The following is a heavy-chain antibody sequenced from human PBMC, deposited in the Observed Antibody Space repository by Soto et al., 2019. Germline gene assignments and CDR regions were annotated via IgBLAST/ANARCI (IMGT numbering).Heavy chain of an antibody. V-gene: IGHV1-46*01. CDR3: AARFMVRGVIGFDY. D-gene: IGHD3-10*01. J-gene: IGHJ4*02. Sequence: QVQLVQSGAEVKKPGASVKVSCKASGYTFTSYYMHWVRQAPGQGLEWIGIINPSGGSTSYAQKFQGRVTMTRDTATSTGYMELSSLRSEDTAVYYCAARFMVRGVIGFDYWGQGTLVTVSS. CDR1: GYTFTSYY. CDR2: INPSGGST.